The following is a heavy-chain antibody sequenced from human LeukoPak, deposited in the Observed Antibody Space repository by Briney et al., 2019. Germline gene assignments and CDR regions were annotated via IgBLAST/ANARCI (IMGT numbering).Heavy chain of an antibody. J-gene: IGHJ4*02. Sequence: PSETLSLXCAVYGGFFSGYYWSWIRQPPGKELEWIGEINHSGSTNYNPSLKSRVTISVDTSKNQFSLKLSSVTAADTAVYYCARGIYYDSSGPDYWGQGTLVTVSS. CDR2: INHSGST. CDR1: GGFFSGYY. D-gene: IGHD3-22*01. CDR3: ARGIYYDSSGPDY. V-gene: IGHV4-34*01.